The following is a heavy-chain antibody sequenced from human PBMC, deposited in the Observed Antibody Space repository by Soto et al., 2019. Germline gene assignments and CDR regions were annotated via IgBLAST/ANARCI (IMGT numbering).Heavy chain of an antibody. Sequence: ASVKVSCKASGYTFTSYYMHWVRQAPGQGLEWMGWINPNSGGTNYAQKFQGRVTMTRDTSISTAYMELSRLRSDDTAVYYCARHNVYDSSGRGFGYWGQGHLVTVSS. CDR1: GYTFTSYY. CDR3: ARHNVYDSSGRGFGY. V-gene: IGHV1-2*02. CDR2: INPNSGGT. J-gene: IGHJ4*02. D-gene: IGHD3-22*01.